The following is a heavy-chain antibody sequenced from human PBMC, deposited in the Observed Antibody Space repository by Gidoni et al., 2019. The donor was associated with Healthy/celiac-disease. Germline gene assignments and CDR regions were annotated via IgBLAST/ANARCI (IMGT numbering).Heavy chain of an antibody. V-gene: IGHV3-23*01. CDR1: GFPFSSYA. CDR3: AKGGSYCSGGSCYVIPFDY. CDR2: IRGSGGST. D-gene: IGHD2-15*01. J-gene: IGHJ4*02. Sequence: EVQLLESGGGLVQPGGSLRLSCAASGFPFSSYAMSWVRQAPGKGLEWVSAIRGSGGSTYYADSVKGRFTISRDNSKNTLYLQMNSLRAEDTAVYYCAKGGSYCSGGSCYVIPFDYWGQGTLVTVSS.